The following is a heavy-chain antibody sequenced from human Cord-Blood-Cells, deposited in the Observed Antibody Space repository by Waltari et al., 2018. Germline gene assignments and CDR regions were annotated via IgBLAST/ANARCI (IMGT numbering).Heavy chain of an antibody. D-gene: IGHD3-10*01. CDR3: ARGDYYGSGSYYKFVY. J-gene: IGHJ4*02. V-gene: IGHV4-31*01. CDR2: IYYSGRT. Sequence: QVQLQESGPGLVKPSQTLSLTCTVSGGSISSGGYYWSWIPQHPGKGLEWIGYIYYSGRTYENPSPKGQVIIVIDTSKNQFYLKLSSVTAADTAVYDCARGDYYGSGSYYKFVYWGQGTLVTVSS. CDR1: GGSISSGGYY.